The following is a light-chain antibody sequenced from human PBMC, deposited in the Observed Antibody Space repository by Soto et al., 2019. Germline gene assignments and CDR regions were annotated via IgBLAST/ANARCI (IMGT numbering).Light chain of an antibody. CDR1: ESVSTN. Sequence: EIEMTQSPATLSLAPGERLTLSGRASESVSTNLAWYQQKAGQAPRLLIYGASTRATGIPARFSGSGSGTEFTLTISSLQSEDFAVYYCQQYSVWRTFGQGTKVDIK. CDR3: QQYSVWRT. CDR2: GAS. J-gene: IGKJ1*01. V-gene: IGKV3-15*01.